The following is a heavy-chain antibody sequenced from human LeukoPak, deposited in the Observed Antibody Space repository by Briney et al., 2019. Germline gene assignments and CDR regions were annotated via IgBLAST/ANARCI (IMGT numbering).Heavy chain of an antibody. CDR2: INHSGST. Sequence: SETLSLTCAVYGGSFSGYYWSWIRQPPGKGLEWIGEINHSGSTNYNPSLKSRVTISVDTSKNQFSLKLSSVTAADTAVYYCARPVSYSSSLTGFDYWGQGTLVTVSS. V-gene: IGHV4-34*01. CDR1: GGSFSGYY. D-gene: IGHD6-13*01. J-gene: IGHJ4*02. CDR3: ARPVSYSSSLTGFDY.